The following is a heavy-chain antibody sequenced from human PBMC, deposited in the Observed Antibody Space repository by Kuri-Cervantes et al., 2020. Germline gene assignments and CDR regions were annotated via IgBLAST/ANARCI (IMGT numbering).Heavy chain of an antibody. Sequence: GESLKISCAASGFTFSSYSMNWVRQAPGKRLEWVSSISSSSSYIYYADSVKGRFTISRDNAKNSLYLQMNSLRAEDTAVYYCARDKGEGQWLRTHKGNHQLGSNSYGMDVWGQGTTVTVSS. CDR1: GFTFSSYS. D-gene: IGHD6-19*01. CDR2: ISSSSSYI. V-gene: IGHV3-21*01. J-gene: IGHJ6*02. CDR3: ARDKGEGQWLRTHKGNHQLGSNSYGMDV.